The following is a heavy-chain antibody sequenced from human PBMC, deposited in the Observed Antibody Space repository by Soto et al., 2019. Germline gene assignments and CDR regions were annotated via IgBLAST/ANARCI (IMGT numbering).Heavy chain of an antibody. D-gene: IGHD6-13*01. CDR3: AKGGYSSSWSRSGYYYGIDV. CDR2: IWYDGSNK. CDR1: GFTFSSYG. Sequence: PGGSLRLSCAASGFTFSSYGMHWVRQAPGKGLEWVAVIWYDGSNKYYADSVKGRFTISRDNSKNTLYLQMNSLRAEDTAVYYCAKGGYSSSWSRSGYYYGIDVWGQGTTVTVSS. V-gene: IGHV3-33*06. J-gene: IGHJ6*02.